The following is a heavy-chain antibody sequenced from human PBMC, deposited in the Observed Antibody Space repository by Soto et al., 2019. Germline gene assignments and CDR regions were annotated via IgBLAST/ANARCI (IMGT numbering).Heavy chain of an antibody. J-gene: IGHJ6*02. CDR2: ISQTGDYI. CDR3: ARGLSGIAAAGDSLLDYGMDV. Sequence: PGGSLRLSCAASGFTFSIYTMNWVRRAPGKGPEWVSSISQTGDYIFYPGSVKGRFTISRENAKNSLYLQMNSLRAGDTAVYYCARGLSGIAAAGDSLLDYGMDVWGQGTTVTVSS. CDR1: GFTFSIYT. D-gene: IGHD6-13*01. V-gene: IGHV3-21*01.